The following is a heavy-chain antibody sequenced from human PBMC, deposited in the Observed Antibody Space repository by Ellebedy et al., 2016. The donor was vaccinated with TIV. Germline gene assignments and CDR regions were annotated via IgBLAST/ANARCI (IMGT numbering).Heavy chain of an antibody. Sequence: GESLKISXAASGFTFSSYAMSWVRQAPGKGLEWVSAISGSGGSTYYADSVKGRFTISRDNSKNTLYLQMNSLRAEDTAVYYCAKSHLPAAIVDYYYGMDVWGQGTTVTVSS. CDR3: AKSHLPAAIVDYYYGMDV. D-gene: IGHD2-2*02. V-gene: IGHV3-23*01. J-gene: IGHJ6*02. CDR1: GFTFSSYA. CDR2: ISGSGGST.